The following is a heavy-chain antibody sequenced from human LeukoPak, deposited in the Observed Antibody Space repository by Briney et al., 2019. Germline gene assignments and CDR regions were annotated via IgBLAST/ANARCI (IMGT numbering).Heavy chain of an antibody. CDR1: GFTSSSYA. CDR2: IGGSGGTT. D-gene: IGHD3-3*01. V-gene: IGHV3-23*01. Sequence: GGSLRLSCAASGFTSSSYAMSWVRQAPGKGLEWVSAIGGSGGTTYYADSVKGRFTVSRDNSKNTLYLQMNSLRAEDTAVYYCATYYDFWSGYMYYFDYWGQGTLVTVSS. CDR3: ATYYDFWSGYMYYFDY. J-gene: IGHJ4*02.